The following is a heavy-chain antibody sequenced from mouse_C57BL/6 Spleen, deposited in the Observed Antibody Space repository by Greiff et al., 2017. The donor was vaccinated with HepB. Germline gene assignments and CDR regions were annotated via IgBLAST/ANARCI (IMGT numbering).Heavy chain of an antibody. V-gene: IGHV14-1*01. D-gene: IGHD1-1*01. Sequence: VQLKESGAELVRPGASVKLSCTASGFNIKDYYMHWVKQRPEQGLEWIGRIDPEDGDTEYAPKFQGKATMTADTSSNTAYLQLSSLTSEDTAVYYCTIITTVGGAPWFAYWGQGTLVTVSA. CDR1: GFNIKDYY. J-gene: IGHJ3*01. CDR3: TIITTVGGAPWFAY. CDR2: IDPEDGDT.